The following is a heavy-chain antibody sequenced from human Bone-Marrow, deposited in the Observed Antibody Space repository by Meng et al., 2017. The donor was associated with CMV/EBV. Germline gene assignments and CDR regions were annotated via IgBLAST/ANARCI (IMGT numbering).Heavy chain of an antibody. Sequence: AVKVYCKASGGTFTSYAISWLRQAPGQGLEWMGGIMPIYDVVNYEQKFQGRVTITADKSTSTAYMELSSLRSEDTAVYYCARDPVIAAAGTFGFEFDYWGQGTLVTVSS. V-gene: IGHV1-69*10. CDR2: IMPIYDVV. D-gene: IGHD6-13*01. J-gene: IGHJ4*02. CDR3: ARDPVIAAAGTFGFEFDY. CDR1: GGTFTSYA.